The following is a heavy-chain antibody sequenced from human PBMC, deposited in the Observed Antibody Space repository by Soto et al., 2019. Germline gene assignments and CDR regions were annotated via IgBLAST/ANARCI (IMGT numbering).Heavy chain of an antibody. CDR2: IIPIFGTA. CDR1: GGTFSSYA. V-gene: IGHV1-69*13. CDR3: ARHHTIFGVGLVDYYYYGMDV. Sequence: ASVKVSCKASGGTFSSYAISWVRQAPGQGLEWMGGIIPIFGTANYAQKFQGRVTITADESTSTAYMELSSLRSEDTAVYYCARHHTIFGVGLVDYYYYGMDVWGQGTTVTVSS. J-gene: IGHJ6*02. D-gene: IGHD3-3*01.